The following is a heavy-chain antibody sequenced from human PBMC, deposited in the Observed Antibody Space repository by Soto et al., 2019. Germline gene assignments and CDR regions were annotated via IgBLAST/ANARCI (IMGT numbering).Heavy chain of an antibody. Sequence: ASVKVSCKASGYTFTSYAMHWVRQAPGQRLEWMGWINAGNGNTKYSQKFQGRVTITRDTSASTAYMELSSLRSEDTAVYYCAREILEVTCDYVVYYYDVIDVWGQRTTVTVSS. CDR3: AREILEVTCDYVVYYYDVIDV. D-gene: IGHD4-17*01. CDR1: GYTFTSYA. J-gene: IGHJ6*02. V-gene: IGHV1-3*01. CDR2: INAGNGNT.